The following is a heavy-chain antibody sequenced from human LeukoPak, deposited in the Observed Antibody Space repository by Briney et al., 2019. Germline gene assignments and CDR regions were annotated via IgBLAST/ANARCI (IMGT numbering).Heavy chain of an antibody. J-gene: IGHJ4*02. CDR2: ISGGGGST. CDR1: GFPFSTYA. D-gene: IGHD3-10*01. V-gene: IGHV3-23*01. CDR3: AKGSFTSWFRELMSPDY. Sequence: GGSLRLSCAASGFPFSTYAMNWVRQAPGKGLEWVSAISGGGGSTYYADSVKGRFTISRDNSKNTLYLQMNSLRAEDTAVYYCAKGSFTSWFRELMSPDYWGQGTLVTVSS.